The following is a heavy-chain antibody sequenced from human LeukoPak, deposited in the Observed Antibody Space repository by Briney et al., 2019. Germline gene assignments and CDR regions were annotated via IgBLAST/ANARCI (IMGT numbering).Heavy chain of an antibody. CDR3: ATSSNTYYYDSSGYPYYFDY. CDR2: ISGSGGST. Sequence: GGSLRLSCAASGFTFSSYAMSWVRQAPGKGLEWVSAISGSGGSTYYADSVKGRFTISRDNSKNTLYLQINSLKAEDTAVYYCATSSNTYYYDSSGYPYYFDYWGQGTLVTVSS. CDR1: GFTFSSYA. J-gene: IGHJ4*02. V-gene: IGHV3-23*01. D-gene: IGHD3-22*01.